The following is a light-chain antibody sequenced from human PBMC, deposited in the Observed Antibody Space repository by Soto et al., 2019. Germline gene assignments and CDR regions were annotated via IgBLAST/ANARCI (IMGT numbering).Light chain of an antibody. V-gene: IGLV1-40*01. Sequence: QSVLTQPPSVSGAPGKRVTISCTGSSSNIGAGYDVHWYQQLPGTAPKVLIYGDTNWPSGVPDRFSGSKSGTSASLAITGLQSEDEADYYCQSYDSSLSVYVFGPGTKLTVL. J-gene: IGLJ1*01. CDR3: QSYDSSLSVYV. CDR1: SSNIGAGYD. CDR2: GDT.